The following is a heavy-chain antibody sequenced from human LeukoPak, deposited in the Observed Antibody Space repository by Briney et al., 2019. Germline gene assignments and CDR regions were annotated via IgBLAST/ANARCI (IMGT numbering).Heavy chain of an antibody. J-gene: IGHJ2*01. Sequence: SETLSLTCTVSGGSISSGSYYWSWFRQPPGKGLEWIGYIYYSGSTNYNPSLKSRVTISVDTSKNQFSLKLSSVTAADAAVYYCARGPRRNYDPRYFDLWGRGTLVTVSS. CDR3: ARGPRRNYDPRYFDL. CDR2: IYYSGST. D-gene: IGHD3-22*01. CDR1: GGSISSGSYY. V-gene: IGHV4-61*01.